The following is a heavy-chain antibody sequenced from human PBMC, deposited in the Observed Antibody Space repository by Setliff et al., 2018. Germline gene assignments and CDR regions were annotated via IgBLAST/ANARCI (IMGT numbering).Heavy chain of an antibody. Sequence: ASVKVSCKASGYTFTGYYMHWVRQAPGQGLEWMGWINPNSGGTNYAQKFQGWVTMTRDTSISTAYMELSRLRSDDTAVYYCARGRDIVGATGGAFDIWGQGAMVTVS. J-gene: IGHJ3*02. CDR2: INPNSGGT. CDR3: ARGRDIVGATGGAFDI. CDR1: GYTFTGYY. V-gene: IGHV1-2*04. D-gene: IGHD1-26*01.